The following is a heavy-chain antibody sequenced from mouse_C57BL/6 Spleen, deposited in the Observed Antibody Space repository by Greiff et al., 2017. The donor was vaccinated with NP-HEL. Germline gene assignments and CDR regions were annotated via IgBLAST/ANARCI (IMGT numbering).Heavy chain of an antibody. J-gene: IGHJ2*01. CDR2: INPGSGGT. CDR3: ARRYYSNYGFDY. CDR1: GYAFTNYL. Sequence: VQLKQSGAELVRPGTSVKVSCKASGYAFTNYLIEWVKQRPGQGLEWIGVINPGSGGTNYNEKFKGKATLTADKSSSTAYMQLSSLTSEDSAVYFCARRYYSNYGFDYWGQGTTLTVSS. V-gene: IGHV1-54*01. D-gene: IGHD2-5*01.